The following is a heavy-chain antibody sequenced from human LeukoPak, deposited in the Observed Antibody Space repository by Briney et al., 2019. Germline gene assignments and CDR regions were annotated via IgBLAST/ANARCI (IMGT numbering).Heavy chain of an antibody. Sequence: GRSLRLSCAASGFTFSSYGMHWVRQAPGKGLEWVAVMSYDGSNKYYADSVKGRFTISRDNSKNTLYLQMNSQRAEDTAVYYCAKDFTIFGVVIPGDVWGQGTTVTVSS. CDR1: GFTFSSYG. CDR3: AKDFTIFGVVIPGDV. V-gene: IGHV3-30*18. D-gene: IGHD3-3*01. CDR2: MSYDGSNK. J-gene: IGHJ6*02.